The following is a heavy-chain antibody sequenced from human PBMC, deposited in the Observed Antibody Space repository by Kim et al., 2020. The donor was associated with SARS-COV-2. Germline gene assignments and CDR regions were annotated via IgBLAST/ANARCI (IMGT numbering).Heavy chain of an antibody. CDR3: AREMGYCSGGSCYSYFQH. Sequence: SETLSLTCTVSGGSISSYYWSWIRQPPGKGLEWIGYIYYSGSTNYNPSLKSRVTISVDTSKNQFSLKLSSVTAADTAVYYCAREMGYCSGGSCYSYFQHWGQGTLVTVSS. D-gene: IGHD2-15*01. CDR1: GGSISSYY. J-gene: IGHJ1*01. CDR2: IYYSGST. V-gene: IGHV4-59*01.